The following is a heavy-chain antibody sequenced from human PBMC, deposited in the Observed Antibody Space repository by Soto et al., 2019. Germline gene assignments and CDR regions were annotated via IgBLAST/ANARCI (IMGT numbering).Heavy chain of an antibody. J-gene: IGHJ4*02. V-gene: IGHV3-72*01. D-gene: IGHD3-10*01. Sequence: EVQLVESGGGLVQPGGSLRLSCAASGFTFSDHYMDWVRQAPGKGLEWVGRSKNKADSYTTEYAAPVKGRITISRDGSKNSLFLQMNSLKTEDTAVYYCTVWGSGNDFGAAWGQGILVTVSS. CDR3: TVWGSGNDFGAA. CDR1: GFTFSDHY. CDR2: SKNKADSYTT.